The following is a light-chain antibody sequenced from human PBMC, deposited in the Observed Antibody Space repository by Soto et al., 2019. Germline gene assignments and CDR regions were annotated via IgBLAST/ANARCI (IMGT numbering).Light chain of an antibody. CDR2: EVT. J-gene: IGLJ1*01. Sequence: QSALTQPPSXXGXXXXXXXXXCTGTSSDVGGYNYVSWYQQHPGKAPKLVIYEVTKRPSGVPDRFSGSKSGNTASLTVSGLQAEDEADYYCASYAGSSSVFGTGTKVTVL. V-gene: IGLV2-8*01. CDR3: ASYAGSSSV. CDR1: SSDVGGYNY.